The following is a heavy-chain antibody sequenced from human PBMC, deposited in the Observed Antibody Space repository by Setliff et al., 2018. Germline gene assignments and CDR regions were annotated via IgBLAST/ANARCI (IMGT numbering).Heavy chain of an antibody. D-gene: IGHD4-4*01. J-gene: IGHJ4*02. CDR3: ARVSEQYLAFDY. V-gene: IGHV1-8*02. CDR2: MNPNSGNT. CDR1: GYTFTSYD. Sequence: ASVKVSCKASGYTFTSYDINWVRQATGQGLEWMGWMNPNSGNTGYAQKFQGRVTMTRNTSISTAYMELSSLRSEDKAVYYSARVSEQYLAFDYWGQGTLVTVSS.